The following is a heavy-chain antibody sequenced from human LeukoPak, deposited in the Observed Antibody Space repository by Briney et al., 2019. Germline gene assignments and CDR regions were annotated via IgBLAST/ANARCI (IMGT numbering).Heavy chain of an antibody. CDR3: AREHCTNGVCSTGY. D-gene: IGHD2-8*01. CDR1: GGSISSYY. V-gene: IGHV4-59*12. CDR2: IYYSGST. J-gene: IGHJ4*02. Sequence: SETLSLTCTVSGGSISSYYWSWIRQPPGKGLEWIGSIYYSGSTYYNPSLKSRVTISVDTSKNQFSLKLSSVTAADTAVYYCAREHCTNGVCSTGYWGQGTLVTVSS.